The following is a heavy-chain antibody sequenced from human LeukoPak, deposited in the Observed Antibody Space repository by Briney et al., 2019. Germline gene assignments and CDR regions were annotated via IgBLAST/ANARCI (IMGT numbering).Heavy chain of an antibody. CDR3: ARRGSN. J-gene: IGHJ4*02. D-gene: IGHD3-10*01. CDR2: ISYDGSNK. V-gene: IGHV3-30*04. CDR1: GFTFSSYA. Sequence: GGSLRLSCAASGFTFSSYAMHWVRRAPGKGLEWVAVISYDGSNKYYADSVKGRFTISRDNSKNTLYLQMNSLRAEDTAVYYCARRGSNWGQGTLVTVSS.